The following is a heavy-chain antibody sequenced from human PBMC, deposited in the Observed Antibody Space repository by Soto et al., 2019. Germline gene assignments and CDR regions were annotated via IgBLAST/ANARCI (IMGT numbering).Heavy chain of an antibody. D-gene: IGHD1-26*01. J-gene: IGHJ4*02. Sequence: WTWVRQFPGRGLEWIGEIAHDGHTNYNPSLSGRVTMSVDLSNSQFSLNVASVNAADTAVYFCAGGRDYDYWGRGTLVTVSS. CDR2: IAHDGHT. V-gene: IGHV4-34*09. CDR3: AGGRDYDY.